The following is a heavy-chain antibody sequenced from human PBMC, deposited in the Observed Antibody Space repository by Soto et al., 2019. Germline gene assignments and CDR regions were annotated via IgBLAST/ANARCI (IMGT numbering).Heavy chain of an antibody. V-gene: IGHV4-59*01. Sequence: SETLSLTCTVSGGSISSYYWSWIRQPPGKGLELIGYIYYSGSTSYNPSLKSRVTISVDTSKNQFSLKLNSVTAAATAVYSCARVPGRPSPKNWFDPWGQGTLVTVSS. CDR3: ARVPGRPSPKNWFDP. CDR1: GGSISSYY. D-gene: IGHD2-15*01. CDR2: IYYSGST. J-gene: IGHJ5*02.